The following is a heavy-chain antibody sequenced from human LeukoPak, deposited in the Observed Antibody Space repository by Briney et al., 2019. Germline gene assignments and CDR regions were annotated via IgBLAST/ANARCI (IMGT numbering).Heavy chain of an antibody. V-gene: IGHV1-18*01. CDR2: ISAYNGNT. Sequence: ASVKVSCKASGYTFTSYGISWVRQAPGQGPEWMGWISAYNGNTNYAQKLQGRVTMTTDTSTSTASMELRSLRSDDTAVYYCAGGSWGTEFDYWGQGTLVTVSS. J-gene: IGHJ4*02. CDR3: AGGSWGTEFDY. D-gene: IGHD3-16*01. CDR1: GYTFTSYG.